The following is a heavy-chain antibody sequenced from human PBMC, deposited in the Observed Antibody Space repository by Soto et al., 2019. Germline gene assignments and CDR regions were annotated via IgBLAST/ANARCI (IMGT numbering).Heavy chain of an antibody. CDR3: AKDIGSGYDYSPNSYGMDV. CDR2: ISYDGSNK. CDR1: GFTFSSDG. Sequence: GSLGRSCAASGFTFSSDGMHWVRQAPGKGLEWVAVISYDGSNKYYADSVKGRFTISRDNSKNTLYLQMNSLRPEDTAMYYCAKDIGSGYDYSPNSYGMDVWGQGTKVTVYS. J-gene: IGHJ6*02. V-gene: IGHV3-30*18. D-gene: IGHD5-12*01.